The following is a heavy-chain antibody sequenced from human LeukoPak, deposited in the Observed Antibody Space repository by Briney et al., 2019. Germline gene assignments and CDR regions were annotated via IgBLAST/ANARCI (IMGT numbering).Heavy chain of an antibody. V-gene: IGHV3-30-3*01. D-gene: IGHD3-22*01. Sequence: GGSRRLSCAASGFTFSSYAMHWVRQAPGKGREWVAVISYDGSNKYYADSVKGRFTISRDNSKNTLYLQMNSLRAEDTAVYYCAREGEYYDSSGYYFHAFDIWGQGTMVTVSS. CDR1: GFTFSSYA. CDR3: AREGEYYDSSGYYFHAFDI. CDR2: ISYDGSNK. J-gene: IGHJ3*02.